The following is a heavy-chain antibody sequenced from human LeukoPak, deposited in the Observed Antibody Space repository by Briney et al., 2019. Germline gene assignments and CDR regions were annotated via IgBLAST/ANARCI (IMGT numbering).Heavy chain of an antibody. CDR1: GFTFSSYD. V-gene: IGHV3-13*01. J-gene: IGHJ3*02. CDR3: ARAGKRSAFDI. CDR2: IATSGDT. Sequence: GGSLRLSCAASGFTFSSYDMHWVRQATGNGLEWVSVIATSGDTYYPGSVKGRFTISRENAKNSLYLQMNSLRAGDTAVYYCARAGKRSAFDIWGQGTMVTVSS.